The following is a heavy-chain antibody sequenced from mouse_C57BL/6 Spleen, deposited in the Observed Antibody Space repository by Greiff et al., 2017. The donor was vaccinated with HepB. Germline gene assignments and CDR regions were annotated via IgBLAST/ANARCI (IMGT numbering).Heavy chain of an antibody. J-gene: IGHJ2*01. CDR3: ARGGYYGSSENYFDY. V-gene: IGHV1-26*01. CDR1: VYTFTDYY. Sequence: EVQLQQSGPELVKPGASVKISCKASVYTFTDYYMNWVKQSHGKSLEWIGDINPNNGGTSYNQKFKGKATLTVDKSSSTAYMELRSLTSEDSAVYYCARGGYYGSSENYFDYWGQGTTLTVSS. D-gene: IGHD1-1*01. CDR2: INPNNGGT.